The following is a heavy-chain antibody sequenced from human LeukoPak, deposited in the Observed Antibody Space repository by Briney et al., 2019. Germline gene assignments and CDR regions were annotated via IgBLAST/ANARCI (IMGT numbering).Heavy chain of an antibody. CDR2: IKQDGSEK. J-gene: IGHJ4*02. Sequence: GGSLRLSCAASGFTFTSYWMTWVRQAPGKGLEWVANIKQDGSEKYYVDSVKGRFTISKDNAKNSLYLQMNSLRADDTAVYYCARDLSRSFSMIRGLIQHREFDFWGRGTLVTVSS. D-gene: IGHD3-10*01. CDR3: ARDLSRSFSMIRGLIQHREFDF. V-gene: IGHV3-7*01. CDR1: GFTFTSYW.